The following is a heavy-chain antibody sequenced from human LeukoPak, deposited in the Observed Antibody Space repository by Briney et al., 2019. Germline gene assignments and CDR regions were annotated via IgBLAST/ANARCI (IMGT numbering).Heavy chain of an antibody. CDR1: GYIFSTYW. CDR3: ARPNITSYYDSRGSDAFDV. Sequence: GESLKISCKGSGYIFSTYWIAWVRQVPGKGLEWMGIIYPGDSDTRYSPSFQGQVTISADKSVSTAYLHWSSLKASDTAIYYCARPNITSYYDSRGSDAFDVWGQGTMVTVSS. J-gene: IGHJ3*01. CDR2: IYPGDSDT. D-gene: IGHD3-22*01. V-gene: IGHV5-51*01.